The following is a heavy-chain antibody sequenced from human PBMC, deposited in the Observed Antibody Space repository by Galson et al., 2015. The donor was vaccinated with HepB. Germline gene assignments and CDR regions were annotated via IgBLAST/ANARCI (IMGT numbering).Heavy chain of an antibody. Sequence: SLRLSCAASGFTFSSYGMHWVRQAPGKGLEWVAVIWYDGSNKYYADSVKGRFTISRDNSKNTLYLQMSSLRAEDTAVYYCARDPGLAPVDGYGMDVWGQGTTVTVSS. V-gene: IGHV3-33*01. J-gene: IGHJ6*02. CDR3: ARDPGLAPVDGYGMDV. D-gene: IGHD3/OR15-3a*01. CDR1: GFTFSSYG. CDR2: IWYDGSNK.